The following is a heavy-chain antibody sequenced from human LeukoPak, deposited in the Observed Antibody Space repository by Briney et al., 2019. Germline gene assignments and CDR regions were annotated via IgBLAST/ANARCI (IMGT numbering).Heavy chain of an antibody. CDR1: GYSHTELS. J-gene: IGHJ4*02. Sequence: ASVKVSCKVSGYSHTELSMQWVRQAPGKGLEWMGGFDPEDGETIYAEKFQGRVTMTEDTSTDTAYMELSSLRSEDTAVYYCAADRADFDSSGYALDYWGQGTLVTVSS. CDR3: AADRADFDSSGYALDY. V-gene: IGHV1-24*01. CDR2: FDPEDGET. D-gene: IGHD3-22*01.